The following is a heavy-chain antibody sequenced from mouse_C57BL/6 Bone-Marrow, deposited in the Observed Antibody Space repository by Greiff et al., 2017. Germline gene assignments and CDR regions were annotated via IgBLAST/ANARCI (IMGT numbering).Heavy chain of an antibody. J-gene: IGHJ1*03. V-gene: IGHV14-2*01. D-gene: IGHD1-1*01. CDR3: ARPDYYGSSHWYFDV. CDR1: GFNIKDYY. Sequence: VQLKQSGAELVKPGASVKLSCTASGFNIKDYYMHWVKQRTEQGLEWIGRIDPGDGETKYAAKFQGKATITADTSSNTAYLQLSSLTSEDTAVYYCARPDYYGSSHWYFDVWGTGTTGTVSS. CDR2: IDPGDGET.